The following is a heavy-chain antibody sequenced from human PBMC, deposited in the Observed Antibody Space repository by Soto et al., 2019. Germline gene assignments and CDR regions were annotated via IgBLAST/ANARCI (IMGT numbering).Heavy chain of an antibody. CDR1: GFSLSTSGVG. CDR3: ARYGDYYDSSGLDY. J-gene: IGHJ4*02. CDR2: IYWDDDK. Sequence: QITLKESGPTLVKPTQTLTLTCTFSGFSLSTSGVGVGWIRQPPGKALEWLALIYWDDDKRYSPSLNSRLTITKDTSKNQVVLTMTNMDPVDTATYYCARYGDYYDSSGLDYWGQGTLVTVSS. V-gene: IGHV2-5*02. D-gene: IGHD3-22*01.